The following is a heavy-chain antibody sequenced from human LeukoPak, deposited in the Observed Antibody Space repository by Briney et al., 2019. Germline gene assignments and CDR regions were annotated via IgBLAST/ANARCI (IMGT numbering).Heavy chain of an antibody. J-gene: IGHJ4*02. CDR1: GFTVSSNY. V-gene: IGHV3-53*01. Sequence: GGSLRLSCAASGFTVSSNYMSWVRQAPGKGLEWVSVIYSGGSTYCADSVKGRFTISRDNSKSTVYLQMNSLRAEDAAVYYCARGRTGNYYVDYWGQGTLVTVSS. D-gene: IGHD3/OR15-3a*01. CDR3: ARGRTGNYYVDY. CDR2: IYSGGST.